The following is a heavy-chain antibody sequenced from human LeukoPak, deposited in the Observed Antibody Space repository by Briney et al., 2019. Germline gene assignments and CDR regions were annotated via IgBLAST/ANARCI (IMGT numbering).Heavy chain of an antibody. D-gene: IGHD6-13*01. J-gene: IGHJ3*02. CDR1: GHTFTSYG. V-gene: IGHV1-18*01. Sequence: ASVKVSCKASGHTFTSYGISWVRQAPGQGLEWMGWISAYNGNTNYAQKLQGRVTMTTDTSTSTAYMELRSLRSDDTAVYYCARDEENEGTQQLVRFLTGIDAFDIWGQGTMVTVSS. CDR3: ARDEENEGTQQLVRFLTGIDAFDI. CDR2: ISAYNGNT.